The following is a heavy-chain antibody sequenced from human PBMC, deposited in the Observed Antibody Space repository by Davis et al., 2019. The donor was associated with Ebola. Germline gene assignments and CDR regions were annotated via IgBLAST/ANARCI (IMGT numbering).Heavy chain of an antibody. CDR1: GYPFSDYY. D-gene: IGHD1-26*01. J-gene: IGHJ3*02. CDR2: INPNGGAT. V-gene: IGHV1-2*06. Sequence: ASVKVSCKASGYPFSDYYLHWVRQAPGQGLEWMGRINPNGGATNYAQILQGRVTMTTDTSTGTAYMELRSLRSDDTAVYFCARTSIVGTTTTASDIWGQGTMVTVSS. CDR3: ARTSIVGTTTTASDI.